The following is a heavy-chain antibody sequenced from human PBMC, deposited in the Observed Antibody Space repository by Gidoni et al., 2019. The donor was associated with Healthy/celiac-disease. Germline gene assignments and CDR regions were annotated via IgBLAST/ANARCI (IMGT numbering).Heavy chain of an antibody. CDR3: AREYGDIVVVAATHFDY. J-gene: IGHJ4*02. CDR2: IKQDGSEK. CDR1: GFTFSRYW. D-gene: IGHD2-15*01. V-gene: IGHV3-7*01. Sequence: EVQLVESGGGLVQPVGSLRLSCSASGFTFSRYWMSWVRQAPGKGLEWVANIKQDGSEKYYVDSVKGRFTISRDNAKNSLYLQMNSLRAEDTAVYYCAREYGDIVVVAATHFDYWGQGTLVTVSS.